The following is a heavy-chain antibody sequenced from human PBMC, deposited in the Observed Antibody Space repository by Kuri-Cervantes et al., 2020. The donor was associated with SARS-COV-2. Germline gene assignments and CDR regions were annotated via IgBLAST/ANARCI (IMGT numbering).Heavy chain of an antibody. D-gene: IGHD3-10*01. V-gene: IGHV4-38-2*01. Sequence: SQTLSLTCAVSGYSISSAYDWGWIRQPPGKGLEWIGSTYHSGRTYYNPSLKSRVTISVDTSKNQFSLRLSSVAAADTAVYYCARQGPAYFGSGSYRAGWYDPWGQGTLVTVSS. CDR2: TYHSGRT. CDR1: GYSISSAYD. CDR3: ARQGPAYFGSGSYRAGWYDP. J-gene: IGHJ5*02.